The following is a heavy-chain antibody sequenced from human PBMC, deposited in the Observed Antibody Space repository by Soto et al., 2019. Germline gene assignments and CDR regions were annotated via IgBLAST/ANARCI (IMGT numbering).Heavy chain of an antibody. CDR1: GGSFSGYY. CDR2: INHSGST. CDR3: ARGRGIQLWLRYYGMDV. J-gene: IGHJ6*02. V-gene: IGHV4-34*01. Sequence: HSATLSLTCAVYGGSFSGYYWSWIRQPPGKGLEWIGEINHSGSTNYNPSLKSRVTISVDTSKNQFSLKLSSVTAADTAVYYCARGRGIQLWLRYYGMDVWGQGTTVTVSS. D-gene: IGHD5-18*01.